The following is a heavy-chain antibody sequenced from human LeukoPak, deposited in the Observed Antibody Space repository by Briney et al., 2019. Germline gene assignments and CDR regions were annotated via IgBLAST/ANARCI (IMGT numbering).Heavy chain of an antibody. CDR2: IYYSGST. D-gene: IGHD1-7*01. CDR3: ARGTGTTPNAFDI. CDR1: GGSISSGGYY. Sequence: KPSETLSLTCTVSGGSISSGGYYWSWIRQHPGKGLEWIGYIYYSGSTYYNPSLKSRVTISVDTSKNQFSLKPSSVTAADTAVYYCARGTGTTPNAFDIWGQGTMVTVSS. V-gene: IGHV4-31*03. J-gene: IGHJ3*02.